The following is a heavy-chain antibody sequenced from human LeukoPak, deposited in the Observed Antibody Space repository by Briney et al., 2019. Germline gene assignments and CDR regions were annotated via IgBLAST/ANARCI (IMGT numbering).Heavy chain of an antibody. V-gene: IGHV1-69*13. D-gene: IGHD3-9*01. CDR1: GGTFSSYA. Sequence: ASVKVSCKASGGTFSSYAISWVRQAPGQGLEWMGGIIPIFGTANYAQKFQGRVTITADESTSTAYMELSSLRSEDTAVYYCARGVLRYFDWLDTAMDYYFDYWGQGTLVTVSS. CDR3: ARGVLRYFDWLDTAMDYYFDY. J-gene: IGHJ4*02. CDR2: IIPIFGTA.